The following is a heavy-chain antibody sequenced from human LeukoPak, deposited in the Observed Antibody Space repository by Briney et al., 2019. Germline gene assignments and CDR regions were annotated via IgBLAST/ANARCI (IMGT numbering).Heavy chain of an antibody. J-gene: IGHJ5*02. CDR1: GDSISSTNYY. Sequence: SETLSLTCTVSGDSISSTNYYWGWIRQPPGKGLEWIGSIYYSGSTYYNPSLESRVTISVDTSKNQFSLQLSSVTAADTAVYYCARPRADSGSNFGGVWFDPWGQGTLVTVSS. CDR3: ARPRADSGSNFGGVWFDP. V-gene: IGHV4-39*01. CDR2: IYYSGST. D-gene: IGHD3-22*01.